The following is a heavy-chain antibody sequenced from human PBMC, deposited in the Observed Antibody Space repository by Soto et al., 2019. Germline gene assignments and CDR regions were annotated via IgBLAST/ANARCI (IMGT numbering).Heavy chain of an antibody. D-gene: IGHD5-12*01. V-gene: IGHV3-33*01. CDR1: GFIFRNYG. CDR2: IYFDGKNQ. Sequence: VQLVESGGGVVQAGRSLRVSCAASGFIFRNYGMHWVRQAPGKGLEWVAIIYFDGKNQYYADSVKGRFTISRDNSKNMVDLQLNSLRAEDTATYYCARASNRYSGYDTDFGLDVWGQGTTVTVSS. J-gene: IGHJ6*02. CDR3: ARASNRYSGYDTDFGLDV.